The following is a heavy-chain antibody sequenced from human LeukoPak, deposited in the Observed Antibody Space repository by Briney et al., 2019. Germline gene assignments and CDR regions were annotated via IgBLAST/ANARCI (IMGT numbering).Heavy chain of an antibody. CDR2: VSYSGTL. CDR1: GGSFSGYY. D-gene: IGHD4-17*01. CDR3: GRGLPAPTGRSELGN. J-gene: IGHJ4*02. Sequence: SATLSLTCAVYGGSFSGYYWTSIRQPPGKGLECIVVVSYSGTLNHNPSLRSRVTISGDTSMNRFSLKLTSLPTTDHAIYYCGRGLPAPTGRSELGNWGQGPLVTVSS. V-gene: IGHV4-34*01.